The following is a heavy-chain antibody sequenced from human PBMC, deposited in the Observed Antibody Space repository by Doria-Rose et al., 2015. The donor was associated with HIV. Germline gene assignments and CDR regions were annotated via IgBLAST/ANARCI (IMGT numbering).Heavy chain of an antibody. D-gene: IGHD4-17*01. J-gene: IGHJ4*02. CDR1: GFTFSSYA. Sequence: LQESGGGVVQPGRSLRLSCAASGFTFSSYAMHWVRQAPGKGLEWVAVISYDGTNKYYSDSVKGRFTISRDNSKFTLYLQMNNLRAEDTAVYYCARDWDDYGDFDYWGQGTLVIVSS. CDR3: ARDWDDYGDFDY. V-gene: IGHV3-30-3*01. CDR2: ISYDGTNK.